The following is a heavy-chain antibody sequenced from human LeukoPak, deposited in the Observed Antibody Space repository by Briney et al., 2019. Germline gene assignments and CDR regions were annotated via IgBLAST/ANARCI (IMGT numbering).Heavy chain of an antibody. CDR1: GYTFSSYS. D-gene: IGHD3-3*01. CDR2: ISSSSSYI. J-gene: IGHJ4*02. V-gene: IGHV3-21*01. CDR3: ARTSITIFDLDY. Sequence: GSLRLSCAASGYTFSSYSMNWVRQAPGKGLEWASSISSSSSYIYYADSVKGRFTISRDNAKNSLYLQMNSLRAEDTAVYYCARTSITIFDLDYWGQGTLVTVSS.